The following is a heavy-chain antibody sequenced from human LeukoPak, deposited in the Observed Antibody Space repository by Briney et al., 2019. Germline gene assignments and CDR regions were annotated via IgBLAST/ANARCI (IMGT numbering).Heavy chain of an antibody. CDR1: GFTFSSYA. V-gene: IGHV3-23*01. CDR2: ISGSGDST. CDR3: AKLVFRDAARVTYFQH. J-gene: IGHJ1*01. Sequence: GGSLRLSCAASGFTFSSYAMSWVRQAPGKGLEWVSAISGSGDSTYYADSVKGRITISRDNSQNTLFLQMNNLRVEDTAIYYCAKLVFRDAARVTYFQHWGQGSLVTVSS. D-gene: IGHD5-18*01.